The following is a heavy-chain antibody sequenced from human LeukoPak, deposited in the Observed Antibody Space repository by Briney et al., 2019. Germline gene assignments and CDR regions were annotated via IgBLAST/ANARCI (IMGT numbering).Heavy chain of an antibody. CDR2: VSLDGIT. CDR1: GDSISDDSVNKNNW. CDR3: ARDSSAPRSYFALDV. V-gene: IGHV4-4*02. Sequence: SGTLFLTCVFSGDSISDDSVNKNNWLNWVRQAPGKGLEWIGDVSLDGITNYNPSLLGRVTISLDKSAKQVSLRLTSVTAADTATYYCARDSSAPRSYFALDVWGQGTTVTVSS. J-gene: IGHJ6*01. D-gene: IGHD6-19*01.